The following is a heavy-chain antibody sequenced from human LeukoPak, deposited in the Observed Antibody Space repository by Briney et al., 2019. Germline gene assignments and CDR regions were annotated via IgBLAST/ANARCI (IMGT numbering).Heavy chain of an antibody. J-gene: IGHJ6*03. CDR3: VRHNDYYYMDV. Sequence: GESLKISCKGSGHSFTTYRIGWVHQMPGKGLEWMGIIYVDDSDTTYNPAFQGQVTISADKSINTAYLQWNSLQASDTAMYFCVRHNDYYYMDVWGKGTSVTVSS. CDR2: IYVDDSDT. CDR1: GHSFTTYR. V-gene: IGHV5-51*07.